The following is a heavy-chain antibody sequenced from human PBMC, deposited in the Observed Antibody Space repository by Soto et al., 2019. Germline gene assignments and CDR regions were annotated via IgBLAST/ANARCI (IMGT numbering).Heavy chain of an antibody. Sequence: GGSLRLSCAASGFIFSNYALSWVRQTPGKGLEWVSGISGSGHSTDSADSVQGRFTISRDNSKNTLYLQMNNLRAEDTAVYYCVKDGDYYGSGSYFLYFDYWGQGTLVTVSS. J-gene: IGHJ4*02. V-gene: IGHV3-23*01. CDR1: GFIFSNYA. D-gene: IGHD3-10*01. CDR3: VKDGDYYGSGSYFLYFDY. CDR2: ISGSGHST.